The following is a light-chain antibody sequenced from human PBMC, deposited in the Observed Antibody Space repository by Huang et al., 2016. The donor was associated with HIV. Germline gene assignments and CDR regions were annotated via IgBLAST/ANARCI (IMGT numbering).Light chain of an antibody. CDR1: QSVNRY. CDR3: QQRSNWPPIT. V-gene: IGKV3-11*01. J-gene: IGKJ5*01. Sequence: EIVLTQSPTTLSLSPGERATLSCRASQSVNRYLAWYKQKPGQAPRLLIYDASNRATGIPARFSGSGSGTDFTLTISSLEPEDFAVYYCQQRSNWPPITCGQGTRLEIK. CDR2: DAS.